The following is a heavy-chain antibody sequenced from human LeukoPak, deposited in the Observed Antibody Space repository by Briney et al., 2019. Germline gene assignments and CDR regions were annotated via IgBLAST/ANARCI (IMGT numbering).Heavy chain of an antibody. J-gene: IGHJ5*02. CDR2: INPNSGGT. Sequence: VKVSCKASGYTFTSYYMHWVRQAPGQGLEWMGWINPNSGGTNYAQKFQGRVTMTRDTSISTAYMELSGLRSDDTAVYYCARELGYCSGGSCQNWFDPWGQGTLVTVSS. CDR3: ARELGYCSGGSCQNWFDP. V-gene: IGHV1-2*02. CDR1: GYTFTSYY. D-gene: IGHD2-15*01.